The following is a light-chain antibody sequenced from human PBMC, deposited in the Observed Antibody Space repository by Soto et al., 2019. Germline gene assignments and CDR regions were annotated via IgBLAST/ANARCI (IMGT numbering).Light chain of an antibody. CDR3: QQRNNWPPFT. V-gene: IGKV3-11*01. Sequence: EIVLTQSPATLSLSPGERATLSCRASQSVSSYLAWYQQKPGQAPRLLIYDASNRATGIPARFSGSGSGTDFSLSISSLEPEDFAIYYCQQRNNWPPFTFGGGTKVEIK. CDR1: QSVSSY. J-gene: IGKJ4*01. CDR2: DAS.